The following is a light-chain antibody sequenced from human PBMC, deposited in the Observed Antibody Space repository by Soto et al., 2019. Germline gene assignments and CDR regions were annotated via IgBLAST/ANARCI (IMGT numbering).Light chain of an antibody. CDR2: AAS. J-gene: IGKJ4*01. CDR3: HQNNILPRS. CDR1: QGISSY. Sequence: DLQMTQSPSSLSASVGERVTITCRASQGISSYLNWYQQKPGKAPKLLIYAASRLQSGVPSRFRGSGSGTHFTLSINSLQPEDFATYYCHQNNILPRSFGGGTKGEIK. V-gene: IGKV1-39*01.